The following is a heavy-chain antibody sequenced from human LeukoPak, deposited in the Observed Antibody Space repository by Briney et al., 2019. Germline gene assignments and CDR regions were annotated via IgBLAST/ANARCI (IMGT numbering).Heavy chain of an antibody. J-gene: IGHJ4*02. CDR2: ISGSGGST. CDR3: AKVGLLWFGELSWDFDY. D-gene: IGHD3-10*01. V-gene: IGHV3-23*01. CDR1: GFTFSSYA. Sequence: PGGSLRLSCAASGFTFSSYAMSWVRQAPGKGLEWVSAISGSGGSTYYADSVKGRFTISRDNSKNTLYLQMNSLRAEDTAVCYCAKVGLLWFGELSWDFDYWGQGTLVTVSS.